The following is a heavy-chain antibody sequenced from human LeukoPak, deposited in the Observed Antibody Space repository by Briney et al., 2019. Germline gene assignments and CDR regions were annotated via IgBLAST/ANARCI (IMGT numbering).Heavy chain of an antibody. D-gene: IGHD2-15*01. CDR2: IYYGGSA. V-gene: IGHV4-39*07. CDR1: GGSITSSGFY. J-gene: IGHJ5*02. Sequence: SDTLSLTCTVSGGSITSSGFYWGWIRQPPGKGLEWIGDIYYGGSAYYNPSLKSRVTISVDTSKNQFSLKLSSVTAADTAVYYCARQPNIVVVDNWFDPWGQGTLVAVSS. CDR3: ARQPNIVVVDNWFDP.